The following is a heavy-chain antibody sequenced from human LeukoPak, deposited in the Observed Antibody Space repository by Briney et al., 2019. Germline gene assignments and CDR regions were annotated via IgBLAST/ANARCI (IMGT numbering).Heavy chain of an antibody. J-gene: IGHJ4*02. CDR3: ARSAAGTYS. CDR2: ISSSRSYK. Sequence: PGGSLRLSCGACGFTFSSYSMSWVRQAPGKGLEWVSSISSSRSYKYYTDSVKGRFTISRDNAKNSLYLQMNSLRAEDTAVYYCARSAAGTYSWGQGTLLTVSS. CDR1: GFTFSSYS. D-gene: IGHD1-1*01. V-gene: IGHV3-21*01.